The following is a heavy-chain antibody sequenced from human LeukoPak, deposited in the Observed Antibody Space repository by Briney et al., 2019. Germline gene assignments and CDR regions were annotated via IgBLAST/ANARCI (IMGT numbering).Heavy chain of an antibody. CDR1: GYTFTSYY. CDR2: INPSGGST. Sequence: ASVKVSCKASGYTFTSYYMHWVRQAPGQGLEWMGIINPSGGSTSYAQKFQGRVTVTRDMSTSTVYMELSSLRSEDTAVYYCARASEGITGTAGFDPWSQGTLVTVSS. D-gene: IGHD1-20*01. J-gene: IGHJ5*02. CDR3: ARASEGITGTAGFDP. V-gene: IGHV1-46*01.